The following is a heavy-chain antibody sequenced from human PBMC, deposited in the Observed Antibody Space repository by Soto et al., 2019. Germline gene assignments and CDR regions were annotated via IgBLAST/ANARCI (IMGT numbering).Heavy chain of an antibody. V-gene: IGHV1-3*01. D-gene: IGHD3-3*01. CDR3: ARDLAYYDFWSGYYTDYYYGMDV. Sequence: ASVKVSCKASGYTFTSYAMHWVRQAPGQRLEWMGWINAGNGNTKYSQKFQGRVTITRDTSASTAYMELSSLRSEDTAVYYCARDLAYYDFWSGYYTDYYYGMDVWGQGTTVTVSS. J-gene: IGHJ6*02. CDR1: GYTFTSYA. CDR2: INAGNGNT.